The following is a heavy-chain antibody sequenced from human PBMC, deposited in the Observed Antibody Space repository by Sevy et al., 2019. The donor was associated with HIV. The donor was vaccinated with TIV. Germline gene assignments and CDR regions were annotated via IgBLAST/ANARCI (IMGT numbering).Heavy chain of an antibody. CDR3: ASWDSSGYHADAFDI. CDR2: ISAYNGNT. D-gene: IGHD3-22*01. Sequence: ASVKVSCKASGYTFTSYGISWVRQAPGQGLEWMGWISAYNGNTNYAQKLQGRVTMTTDTSTSTAYMELRSLRSDDTAVYYCASWDSSGYHADAFDIWGQGTMVTVSS. CDR1: GYTFTSYG. J-gene: IGHJ3*02. V-gene: IGHV1-18*01.